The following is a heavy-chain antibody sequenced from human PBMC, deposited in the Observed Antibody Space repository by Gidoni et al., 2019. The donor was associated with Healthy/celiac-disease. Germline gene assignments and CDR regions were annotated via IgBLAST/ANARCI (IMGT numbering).Heavy chain of an antibody. CDR1: EFTFRSYA. Sequence: EGQPLASGGGVVQPGGSLRLSCAASEFTFRSYAMSWVRQAPGRGLAGFSAISGSGGSTYYADSVKGRLTISRDNSKNTRYLQMNSLRAEDTAVYYCAKDSSPDAFDIWGQGTMVTVSS. J-gene: IGHJ3*02. CDR2: ISGSGGST. V-gene: IGHV3-23*01. CDR3: AKDSSPDAFDI.